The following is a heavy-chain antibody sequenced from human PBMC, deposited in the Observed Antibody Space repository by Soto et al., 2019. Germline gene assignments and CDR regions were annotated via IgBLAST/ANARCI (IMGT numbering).Heavy chain of an antibody. J-gene: IGHJ5*02. Sequence: QVQLVQSGAEVKKPGASVKVSCKASGYTFTSYAMHWVRQAPGQRLEWMGWINAGNGNTKYSQKFQGRVTITRDTSASTAYRELSSLRSEETAVYYCARGYGGPIGWFDPWGQGTLVTVSS. V-gene: IGHV1-3*01. CDR1: GYTFTSYA. CDR2: INAGNGNT. CDR3: ARGYGGPIGWFDP. D-gene: IGHD3-16*01.